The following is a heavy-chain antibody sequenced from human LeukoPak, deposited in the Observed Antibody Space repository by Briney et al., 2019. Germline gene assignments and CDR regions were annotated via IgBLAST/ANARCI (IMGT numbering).Heavy chain of an antibody. V-gene: IGHV3-23*01. D-gene: IGHD3-9*01. CDR1: ELTFSNYA. J-gene: IGHJ4*02. CDR3: AKYYYDILTGYDN. Sequence: GGSLRLSCAASELTFSNYAMSWVRQAPGKGLEWVSAISGSGGSAYYADSVKGRFTISRDNSKNTLYLQMNSLRAEDTAVYYCAKYYYDILTGYDNWGQGTLVTVSS. CDR2: ISGSGGSA.